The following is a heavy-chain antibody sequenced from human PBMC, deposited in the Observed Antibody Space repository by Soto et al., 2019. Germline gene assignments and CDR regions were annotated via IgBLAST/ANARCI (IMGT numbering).Heavy chain of an antibody. CDR3: ARDFGRDGYNYWY. V-gene: IGHV1-69*13. J-gene: IGHJ4*02. Sequence: ASVKVSCKASGGTFSSYAISWVRQAPGQGLEWMGGIIPIFGTANYAQKFQGRVTITADESTSTDYMELSSLRSEDTAVYYCARDFGRDGYNYWYWGQGTLVTVSS. CDR1: GGTFSSYA. CDR2: IIPIFGTA. D-gene: IGHD5-12*01.